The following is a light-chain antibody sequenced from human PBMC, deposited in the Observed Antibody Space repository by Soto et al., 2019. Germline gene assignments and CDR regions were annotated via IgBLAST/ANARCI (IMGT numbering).Light chain of an antibody. CDR2: EVT. CDR1: SNDVGIYNY. V-gene: IGLV2-14*01. CDR3: SSYTISSTGV. Sequence: QSALTQPASVSGSPGQSITISCTGTSNDVGIYNYVSWYQQHPGKAPKLMIYEVTNRPSGVSDRFSGSKSDNTASLTISGLQAEDAADYYCSSYTISSTGVFGGGTKLTVL. J-gene: IGLJ3*02.